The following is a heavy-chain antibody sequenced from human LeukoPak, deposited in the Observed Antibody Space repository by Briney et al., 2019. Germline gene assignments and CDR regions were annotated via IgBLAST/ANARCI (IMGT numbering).Heavy chain of an antibody. D-gene: IGHD3-9*01. V-gene: IGHV4-34*01. CDR2: INHSGST. Sequence: PSETLSLTCAVYGGSFSGYYWSWIRQPPGKGLEWIGEINHSGSTNYNPSLKSRVTISVDTSKNQFSLKLSSVTAADTAVYYCARAWGDILTGYYQYYCYGMDVWGQGTTVTVSS. CDR3: ARAWGDILTGYYQYYCYGMDV. CDR1: GGSFSGYY. J-gene: IGHJ6*02.